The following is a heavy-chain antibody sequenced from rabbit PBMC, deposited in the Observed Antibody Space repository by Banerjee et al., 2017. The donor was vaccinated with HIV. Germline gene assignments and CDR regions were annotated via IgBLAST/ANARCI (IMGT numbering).Heavy chain of an antibody. CDR1: GFSFSSNA. J-gene: IGHJ3*01. Sequence: QSLEESGGDLVKPGASLTLTCTASGFSFSSNAMCWVRQAPGKGLEWIACINSDSGSTHYASWAQGRFTISKASSTTVTLQGTSLTAADTATYFCARNVGSVGYTRLDLWGPGTLVTVS. D-gene: IGHD1-1*01. CDR3: ARNVGSVGYTRLDL. V-gene: IGHV1S40*01. CDR2: INSDSGST.